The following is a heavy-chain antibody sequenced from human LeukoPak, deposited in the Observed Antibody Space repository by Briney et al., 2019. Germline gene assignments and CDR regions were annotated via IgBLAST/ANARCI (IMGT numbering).Heavy chain of an antibody. J-gene: IGHJ4*02. D-gene: IGHD2-2*01. CDR3: ARILCSSTSCTDY. Sequence: PSETLSLTCTVSGGSISSSSYYWGWIRQPPGKGLEWIGSIYYSGSTYYNPSLKSRVTLSVDTSKNQFSLKLSSVTAADTAVYYCARILCSSTSCTDYWGQGTLVAVSS. V-gene: IGHV4-39*01. CDR2: IYYSGST. CDR1: GGSISSSSYY.